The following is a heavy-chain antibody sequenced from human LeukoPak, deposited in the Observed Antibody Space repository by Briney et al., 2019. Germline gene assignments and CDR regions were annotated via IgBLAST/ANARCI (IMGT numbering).Heavy chain of an antibody. J-gene: IGHJ6*03. CDR1: GYTFTSYG. Sequence: ASVKVSCKASGYTFTSYGISWVRQAPGQGLEWMGWISAYNGNTNYAQKLQGRVTMTTDTSTSTAYMELRSLRSDDTAVYYCATAATQRGYSYGYFYYYMDVWGKGTTVTVSS. CDR3: ATAATQRGYSYGYFYYYMDV. V-gene: IGHV1-18*01. CDR2: ISAYNGNT. D-gene: IGHD5-18*01.